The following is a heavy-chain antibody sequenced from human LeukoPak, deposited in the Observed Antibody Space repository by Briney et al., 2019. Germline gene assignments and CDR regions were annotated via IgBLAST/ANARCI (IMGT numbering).Heavy chain of an antibody. J-gene: IGHJ4*02. V-gene: IGHV4-59*08. D-gene: IGHD2-2*01. Sequence: PSETLSLPCTVSGRSISGYYWSWIRQPPGKGLEWIGYIYSSGSTNYNPSLKSRVTMTLDTPEHDFSLRLSSVTASDTSIYCCARQAYCSSTRCNPFDLWGQEALVTVSS. CDR2: IYSSGST. CDR3: ARQAYCSSTRCNPFDL. CDR1: GRSISGYY.